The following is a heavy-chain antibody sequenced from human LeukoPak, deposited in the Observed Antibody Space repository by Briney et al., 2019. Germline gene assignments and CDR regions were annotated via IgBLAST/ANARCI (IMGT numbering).Heavy chain of an antibody. CDR2: ISYDGSNK. D-gene: IGHD3-16*01. CDR1: GFTLSSYG. CDR3: AKDGGLYGERLY. V-gene: IGHV3-30*18. Sequence: GRSLRLSCAASGFTLSSYGMHWVRQAPGKGLEWVAVISYDGSNKYNADSVKGRFTISRDNAKITLYLQMNSLRAEDTVVYYCAKDGGLYGERLYWGQGTLVSVS. J-gene: IGHJ1*01.